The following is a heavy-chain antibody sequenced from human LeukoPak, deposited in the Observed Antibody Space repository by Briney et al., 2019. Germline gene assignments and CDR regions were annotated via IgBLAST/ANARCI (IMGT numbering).Heavy chain of an antibody. CDR1: GFTVSSNY. CDR2: IYSGGRT. V-gene: IGHV3-53*01. D-gene: IGHD3-22*01. Sequence: PGGSLRLSCAPSGFTVSSNYMGWVRHAPEKGLEWVSVIYSGGRTYYADSVKDRFTISRDNSTNTLYLQMNSLRAEDTAVYYWTSKSSDSGAYYDYWGEGTLVTVSS. CDR3: TSKSSDSGAYYDY. J-gene: IGHJ4*02.